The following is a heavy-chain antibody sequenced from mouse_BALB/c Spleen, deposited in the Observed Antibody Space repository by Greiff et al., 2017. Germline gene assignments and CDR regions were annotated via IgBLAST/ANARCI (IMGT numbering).Heavy chain of an antibody. J-gene: IGHJ1*01. V-gene: IGHV5-9-3*01. CDR3: ARHGKTSYDLHWYFEV. D-gene: IGHD2-3*01. CDR1: GFTFSSYA. CDR2: ISSGGSYT. Sequence: DVMLVESGGGLVKPGGSLKLSCAASGFTFSSYAMSWVRQTPEKRLEWVATISSGGSYTYYPDSVKGRFTISRDNAKNTLYLQMSSLRSEDTAMYYCARHGKTSYDLHWYFEVWGAGTTVTVSS.